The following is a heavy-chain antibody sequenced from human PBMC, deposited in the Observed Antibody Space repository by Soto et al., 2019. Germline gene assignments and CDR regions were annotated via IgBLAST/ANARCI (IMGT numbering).Heavy chain of an antibody. Sequence: QLQLQESCPGLVQPSETLSLTCTVCGGSISSSSYYWGWIRQPPGKGLEWLGSIYYSGSTYYNPSLKSRVTISGDTSKHQFSLRLSSVTAAATAVYYCARPGYCSSTSCYADGMDVWGQGTTVTVSS. J-gene: IGHJ6*02. V-gene: IGHV4-39*01. D-gene: IGHD2-2*01. CDR2: IYYSGST. CDR1: GGSISSSSYY. CDR3: ARPGYCSSTSCYADGMDV.